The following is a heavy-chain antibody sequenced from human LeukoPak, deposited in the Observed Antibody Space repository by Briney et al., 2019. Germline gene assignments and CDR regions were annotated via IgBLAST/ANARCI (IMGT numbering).Heavy chain of an antibody. CDR1: GGSISSYY. CDR3: ARELEDIVVVVAATEAAFDI. D-gene: IGHD2-15*01. J-gene: IGHJ3*02. Sequence: SQTLSLTCTVSGGSISSYYWSWIRQPAGKGLEWIGRIYTSGSTNYNPSLRSRVTMSVDTSKNQFSLKLSSVTAADTAVYYCARELEDIVVVVAATEAAFDIWGQGTMVTVSS. V-gene: IGHV4-4*07. CDR2: IYTSGST.